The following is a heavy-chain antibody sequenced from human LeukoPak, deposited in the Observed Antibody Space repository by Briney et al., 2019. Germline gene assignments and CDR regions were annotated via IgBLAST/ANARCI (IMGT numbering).Heavy chain of an antibody. CDR2: ISGSDGST. D-gene: IGHD6-13*01. CDR1: GFTFSSYG. V-gene: IGHV3-23*01. Sequence: GGTLRLSCAASGFTFSSYGMSWVRQAPGKGLEWVSSISGSDGSTYYADSVKGRFTISRDNSKNTLYVQMNSLRADEDTAVYYCAKDRSDSSDWYLGDNWGQGDLVTVSS. J-gene: IGHJ4*02. CDR3: AKDRSDSSDWYLGDN.